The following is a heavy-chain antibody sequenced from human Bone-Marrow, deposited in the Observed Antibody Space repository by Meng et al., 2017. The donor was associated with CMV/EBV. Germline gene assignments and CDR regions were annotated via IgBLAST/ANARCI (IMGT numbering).Heavy chain of an antibody. CDR1: GFTFSSYW. CDR3: ARERWQNKRGFFDY. CDR2: IKQDGSEK. J-gene: IGHJ4*02. Sequence: GESLKIPCAASGFTFSSYWMSWVRQAPGKGLEWVANIKQDGSEKYYVDSVKGRFTISRDDAKNSLYLQMNSLRAEDTAVYYCARERWQNKRGFFDYCGQGTLVTASS. D-gene: IGHD2-15*01. V-gene: IGHV3-7*01.